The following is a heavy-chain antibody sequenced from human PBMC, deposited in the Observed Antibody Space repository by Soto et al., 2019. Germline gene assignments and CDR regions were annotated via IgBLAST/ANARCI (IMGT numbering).Heavy chain of an antibody. V-gene: IGHV3-23*01. Sequence: LRLSCAASGFTFSSYAMSWVRQAPGKGLEWVSAISGSGGSTYYADSVKGRFTISRDNSKNTLYLQMNSLRAEDTAVYYCAKDLRRTSSRIYYYYGMDVWGQGTTVTVSS. J-gene: IGHJ6*02. D-gene: IGHD2-2*01. CDR2: ISGSGGST. CDR1: GFTFSSYA. CDR3: AKDLRRTSSRIYYYYGMDV.